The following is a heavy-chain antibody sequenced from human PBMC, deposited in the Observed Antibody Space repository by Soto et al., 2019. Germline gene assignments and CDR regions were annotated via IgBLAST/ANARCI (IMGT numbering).Heavy chain of an antibody. J-gene: IGHJ6*02. V-gene: IGHV4-39*07. D-gene: IGHD6-6*01. Sequence: SETLSLTFTVSGGSISSATYQWGWIRQPPGNGLEWIGSIFYSGSTNYNPSLKSRVTISVDTSKNQFSLKLSSVTAADTAVYYCARDVIAARPISGFYYYYGMDVWGQGTTVTVSS. CDR3: ARDVIAARPISGFYYYYGMDV. CDR1: GGSISSATYQ. CDR2: IFYSGST.